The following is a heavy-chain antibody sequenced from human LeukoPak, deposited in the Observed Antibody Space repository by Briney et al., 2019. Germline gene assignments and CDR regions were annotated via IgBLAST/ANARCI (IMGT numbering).Heavy chain of an antibody. Sequence: GRSLTLSCAAAGFIFSNYGMHWVRQAPGKGLEWVAVIWFDGSNEDYADSVKGRFTISRDNSKNTLFLQMNSLRAEDTAVYYCAKVVPFDLGFDYWGQGTLVTVSS. J-gene: IGHJ4*02. CDR2: IWFDGSNE. V-gene: IGHV3-33*06. CDR1: GFIFSNYG. CDR3: AKVVPFDLGFDY. D-gene: IGHD6-6*01.